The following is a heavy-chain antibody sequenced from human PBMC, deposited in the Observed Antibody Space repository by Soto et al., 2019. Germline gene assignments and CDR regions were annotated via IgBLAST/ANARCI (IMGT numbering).Heavy chain of an antibody. CDR2: ISYDGSNK. D-gene: IGHD6-13*01. Sequence: GGSLRLSCAASGFTFSSYAMHWVRQAPGKGLEWVAVISYDGSNKYYADSVKGRFTISRDNSKNTLYLQMNSLRAEDTAVYYCASHKQQLGRVLTDWGQGTLVTVSS. CDR1: GFTFSSYA. CDR3: ASHKQQLGRVLTD. J-gene: IGHJ4*02. V-gene: IGHV3-30-3*01.